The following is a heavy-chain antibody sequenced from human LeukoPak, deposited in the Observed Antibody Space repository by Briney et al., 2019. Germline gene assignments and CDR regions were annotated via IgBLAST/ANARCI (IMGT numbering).Heavy chain of an antibody. CDR3: ARRTEGAGGGWFFDH. CDR1: GYSFTNFW. CDR2: ISPSDSDT. V-gene: IGHV5-51*01. D-gene: IGHD2-21*01. Sequence: PGESLKISCKGTGYSFTNFWIGWVRQPPGKGLEYLGVISPSDSDTRYNPSFEGQVSISADKSLTFAYLQWNTLKASDTAIYFSARRTEGAGGGWFFDHWGQGTLVTVSS. J-gene: IGHJ4*02.